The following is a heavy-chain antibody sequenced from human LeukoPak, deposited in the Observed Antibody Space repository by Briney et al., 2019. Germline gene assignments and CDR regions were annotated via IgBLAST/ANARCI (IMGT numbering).Heavy chain of an antibody. J-gene: IGHJ4*02. CDR2: ITSGVGIT. CDR1: GFTFSSYN. CDR3: AKGDYYDLDY. D-gene: IGHD3-22*01. V-gene: IGHV3-23*01. Sequence: GGSLRLSCAASGFTFSSYNMNWVRQAPGKGLEWVSIITSGVGITYYADSVKGRFTISRDNSKNTLYLQMNSLRAEDTAVYYCAKGDYYDLDYWGQGTLVTVSS.